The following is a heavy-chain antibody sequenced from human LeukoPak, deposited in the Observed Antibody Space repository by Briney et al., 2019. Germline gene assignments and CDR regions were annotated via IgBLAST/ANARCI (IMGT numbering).Heavy chain of an antibody. J-gene: IGHJ2*01. CDR2: ISGSGDNT. CDR1: GFTFSTYA. Sequence: GGSLRLSCAASGFTFSTYAMVWVRQAPGKGLEWVSTISGSGDNTFYAVSVEGRFTISRDNSKNTLYLQMNSLRADDKAVYYCAKDRVNWYFDLWGRGTLVTVSS. V-gene: IGHV3-23*01. D-gene: IGHD3-10*01. CDR3: AKDRVNWYFDL.